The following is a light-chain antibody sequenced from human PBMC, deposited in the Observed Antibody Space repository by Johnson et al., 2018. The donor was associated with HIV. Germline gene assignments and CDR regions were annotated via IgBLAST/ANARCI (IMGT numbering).Light chain of an antibody. Sequence: QSVLTQPPSVSAAPGQKVTISCSGSSSNIGNNFVSWYQQLPGTAPKLLIYANNKRPSGIADRFSGSKYGTSATLGITGLQTGDEADYYCGTWDNGLRGYVFGSGTKVTVL. V-gene: IGLV1-51*02. CDR3: GTWDNGLRGYV. J-gene: IGLJ1*01. CDR1: SSNIGNNF. CDR2: ANN.